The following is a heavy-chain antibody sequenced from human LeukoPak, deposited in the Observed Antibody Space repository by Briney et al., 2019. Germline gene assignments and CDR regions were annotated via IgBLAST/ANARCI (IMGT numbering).Heavy chain of an antibody. D-gene: IGHD4/OR15-4a*01. CDR3: ARTGYFGANGFDY. Sequence: GESLRLSCAASGFTFSDSYMTWIRQPPGKGLEWVSYISNSGYTKYYADSVKGRFTISRDNTKNSVHLQMNSLRAEDTALYYCARTGYFGANGFDYWGQGTLVTVSS. CDR1: GFTFSDSY. V-gene: IGHV3-11*01. CDR2: ISNSGYTK. J-gene: IGHJ4*02.